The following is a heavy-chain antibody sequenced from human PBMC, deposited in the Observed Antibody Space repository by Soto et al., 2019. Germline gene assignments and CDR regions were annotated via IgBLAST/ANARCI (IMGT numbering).Heavy chain of an antibody. J-gene: IGHJ4*02. CDR2: ISYDGNNK. D-gene: IGHD5-12*01. Sequence: QVQLVESGGGVVQPGRSLRLSCAASEFSFSTYAMHWVRQAPGKGLAWVAIISYDGNNKYYANSVRGRFTISRDNSKQTLYLQMSSLRGDDTAVYFCARNREPNSGFNYPDYWGQGTLVTVSS. CDR1: EFSFSTYA. V-gene: IGHV3-30-3*01. CDR3: ARNREPNSGFNYPDY.